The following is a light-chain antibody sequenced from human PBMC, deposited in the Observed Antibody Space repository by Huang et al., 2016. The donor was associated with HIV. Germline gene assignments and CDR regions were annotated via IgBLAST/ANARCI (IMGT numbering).Light chain of an antibody. Sequence: EIVLTQSPDFQSVTPKEKVTITCRASQSIGTNLHWYQQKPAQSPKLLIKYASQSFSGVPSRFTGSGSGTEFTLTINSLEAEDVATYYCHQSSSFPHTFGPGTKVDIK. V-gene: IGKV6-21*01. CDR1: QSIGTN. J-gene: IGKJ3*01. CDR2: YAS. CDR3: HQSSSFPHT.